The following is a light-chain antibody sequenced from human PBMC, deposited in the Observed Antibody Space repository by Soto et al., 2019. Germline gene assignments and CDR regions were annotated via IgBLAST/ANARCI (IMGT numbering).Light chain of an antibody. Sequence: DIQMTQSPSTLSASVGDRVTITCRASQSISSWLAWYQQKPGKAPKLLIYDASSLESGVPSRFSGSGSGKEFTPTISSLPPDDFAPYYCQQYNSWWTFGQGTTVEIK. CDR2: DAS. CDR1: QSISSW. V-gene: IGKV1-5*01. J-gene: IGKJ1*01. CDR3: QQYNSWWT.